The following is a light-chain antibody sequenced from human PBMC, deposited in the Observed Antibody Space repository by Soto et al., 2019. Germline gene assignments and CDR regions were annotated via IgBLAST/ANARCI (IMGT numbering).Light chain of an antibody. CDR1: QTISSW. J-gene: IGKJ4*01. CDR3: QHYNSYSDA. V-gene: IGKV1-5*03. Sequence: DIQMTQSPSTLSGSIGDRVTITCRASQTISSWLAWYQQKPGKAPKLLIYKASTLKSGVPSRFSGSGSGTEFTLTISCLQPDDFATYYCQHYNSYSDAFGEGTKVDIK. CDR2: KAS.